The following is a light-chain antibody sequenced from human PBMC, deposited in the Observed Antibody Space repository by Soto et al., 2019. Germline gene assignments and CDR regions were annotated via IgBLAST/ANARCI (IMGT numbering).Light chain of an antibody. V-gene: IGLV2-14*01. CDR1: GSDVGGYNY. J-gene: IGLJ1*01. CDR2: DVS. CDR3: SLYTSSSTYV. Sequence: QSVLTQAASVSGSPGQSIDISCTGTGSDVGGYNYVSWYQQHPGKAPKLMVYDVSNRPSGVSNRFSGSKSGNTASLTISGLQAEDEADYYCSLYTSSSTYVFGTGTKLTVL.